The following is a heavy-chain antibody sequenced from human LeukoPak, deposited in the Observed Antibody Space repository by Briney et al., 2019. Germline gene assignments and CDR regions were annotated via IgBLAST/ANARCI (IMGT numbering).Heavy chain of an antibody. V-gene: IGHV4-61*02. Sequence: SETLSLTCTVSGGSISSGSYYWSWIWQPAGKGLEWIGRIYTSGSTNYNPSLKSRVTISVDTSKNQFSLKLSSVTAADTAVYYCARDQPGIAAASYMDVWGKGTTVTISS. CDR2: IYTSGST. J-gene: IGHJ6*03. D-gene: IGHD6-13*01. CDR3: ARDQPGIAAASYMDV. CDR1: GGSISSGSYY.